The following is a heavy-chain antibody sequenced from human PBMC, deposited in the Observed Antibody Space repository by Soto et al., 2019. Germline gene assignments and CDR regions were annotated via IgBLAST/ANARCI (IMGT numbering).Heavy chain of an antibody. D-gene: IGHD3-16*01. V-gene: IGHV3-21*01. Sequence: EVQLVESGGNLVKPGGSLRLSCAVSGFTFSTYSMNWVRQAPGKGLEWISSLDSSGTYTFYADSVKGRFTSSRDNAKTSLCLQMNSLRVEDTATYFCAREGVMIQDLDFWGPGTLVTVSS. J-gene: IGHJ4*02. CDR2: LDSSGTYT. CDR1: GFTFSTYS. CDR3: AREGVMIQDLDF.